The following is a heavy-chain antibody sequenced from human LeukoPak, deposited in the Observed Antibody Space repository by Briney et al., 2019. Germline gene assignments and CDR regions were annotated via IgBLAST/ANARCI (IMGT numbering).Heavy chain of an antibody. CDR1: GGTFSKYA. Sequence: ASVRVSCKASGGTFSKYALSWVRQAPGQGLEWMGAIIPFLDTSNYPPKFQDRVTITTDESTSTAYMDLSSLRSDDTAVYYCARAQAGNYDWPLDLWGQGTLVTVSS. V-gene: IGHV1-69*05. CDR3: ARAQAGNYDWPLDL. CDR2: IIPFLDTS. D-gene: IGHD5-12*01. J-gene: IGHJ5*02.